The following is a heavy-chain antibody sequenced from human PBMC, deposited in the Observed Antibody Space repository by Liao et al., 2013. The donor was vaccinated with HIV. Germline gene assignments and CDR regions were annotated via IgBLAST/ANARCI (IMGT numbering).Heavy chain of an antibody. V-gene: IGHV4-34*01. CDR1: GGSFSGYY. CDR2: VNHSGST. D-gene: IGHD6-13*01. Sequence: QVQLQQWGAGLLKPSETLSLTCAVYGGSFSGYYWSWIRQPPREGAWSGLGKVNHSGSTNYNPSLKSRVTISVDTSKNQFSLKLSSVTAADTAVYYCARGKGAAAGTRQFDYWGQGTLVTVSS. J-gene: IGHJ4*02. CDR3: ARGKGAAAGTRQFDY.